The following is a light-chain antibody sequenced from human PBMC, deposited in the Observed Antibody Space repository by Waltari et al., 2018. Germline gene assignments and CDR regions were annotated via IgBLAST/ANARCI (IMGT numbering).Light chain of an antibody. Sequence: QSALTQPPSAPGPPGQSVAISSTGTSSDVGNYNHVPWYPHHQGQAPNLMIFEVTRRPSGVPDRFSGSKSGNTATLTVSGLQAEDEAIYYCSSYAGANNLVFGGGTKLTVL. CDR3: SSYAGANNLV. CDR1: SSDVGNYNH. V-gene: IGLV2-8*01. J-gene: IGLJ2*01. CDR2: EVT.